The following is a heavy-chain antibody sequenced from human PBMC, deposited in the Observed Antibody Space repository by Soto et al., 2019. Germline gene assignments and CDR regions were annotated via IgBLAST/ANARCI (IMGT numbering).Heavy chain of an antibody. J-gene: IGHJ1*01. CDR3: AKPKWRYDSSGPAY. V-gene: IGHV3-23*01. D-gene: IGHD3-22*01. Sequence: PGGSLRLSCAASGFTFSSYAMSWVRQAPGKGLEWVSAISGSGGSTYYADSVKGRFTISRDNSKNTLYLQMNSLRAEDTAVYYCAKPKWRYDSSGPAYWGQRTLVTVSA. CDR2: ISGSGGST. CDR1: GFTFSSYA.